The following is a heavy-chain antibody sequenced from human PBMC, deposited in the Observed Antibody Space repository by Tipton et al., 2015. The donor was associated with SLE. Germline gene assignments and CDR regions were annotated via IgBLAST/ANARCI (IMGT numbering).Heavy chain of an antibody. CDR1: GGSMNNYY. Sequence: TLSLTCTVSGGSMNNYYWNWIRQPPGKGLEWIGYIFYSGSTNYSPSLRSRVTISVDTSKNQFSLKLTSVTAADTAVYYCARDYGDYFDYWGQGTLVTVSS. CDR2: IFYSGST. D-gene: IGHD4-17*01. J-gene: IGHJ4*02. CDR3: ARDYGDYFDY. V-gene: IGHV4-59*01.